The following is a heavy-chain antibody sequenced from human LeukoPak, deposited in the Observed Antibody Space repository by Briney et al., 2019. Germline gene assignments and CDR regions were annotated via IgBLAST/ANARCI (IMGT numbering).Heavy chain of an antibody. J-gene: IGHJ6*02. Sequence: SVTLSFTCTVSGGSISSGGYYWSWIRQHPGKGLEWIGYSYCSGSTNYNPSLKSRVTISVDTSKNQFSLKLSSVTAADTAVYYCARGWTYCSSTSCYHYYYGMDVWGQGTTVTVSS. CDR2: SYCSGST. CDR3: ARGWTYCSSTSCYHYYYGMDV. D-gene: IGHD2-2*01. V-gene: IGHV4-31*03. CDR1: GGSISSGGYY.